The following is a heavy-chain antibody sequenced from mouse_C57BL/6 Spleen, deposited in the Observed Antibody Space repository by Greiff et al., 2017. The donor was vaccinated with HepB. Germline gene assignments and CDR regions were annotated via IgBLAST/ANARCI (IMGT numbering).Heavy chain of an antibody. CDR1: GYSFTSYY. CDR2: IYPGSGNT. Sequence: LQESGPELVKPGASVKISCKASGYSFTSYYIHWVKQRPGQGLEWIGWIYPGSGNTKYNEKFKGKATLTADTSSSTAYMQLSSLTSEDSAVYYCARSGNEGFAYWGQGTLVTVSA. V-gene: IGHV1-66*01. CDR3: ARSGNEGFAY. J-gene: IGHJ3*01. D-gene: IGHD3-1*01.